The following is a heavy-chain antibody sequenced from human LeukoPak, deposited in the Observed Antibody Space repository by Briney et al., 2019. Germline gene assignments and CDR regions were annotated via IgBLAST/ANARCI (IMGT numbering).Heavy chain of an antibody. Sequence: PGRSLRLPCAASGFTFSSYGMHWVRQAPGKGLEWVAVIWYDGSNKYYADSVKGRFTISRDNSKNTLYLQMNSLRAEDTAVYYCARDGGRTGHYRGIAPLYYFDYWGQGTLVTVSS. V-gene: IGHV3-33*01. CDR3: ARDGGRTGHYRGIAPLYYFDY. J-gene: IGHJ4*02. CDR2: IWYDGSNK. CDR1: GFTFSSYG. D-gene: IGHD6-13*01.